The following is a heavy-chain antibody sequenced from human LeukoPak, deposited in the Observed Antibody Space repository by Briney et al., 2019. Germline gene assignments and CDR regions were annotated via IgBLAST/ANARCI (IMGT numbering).Heavy chain of an antibody. V-gene: IGHV1-69*13. D-gene: IGHD1-26*01. J-gene: IGHJ4*02. CDR2: IIPIFGTA. Sequence: GASVKVSCKASGGTFISYAISWVRQAPGQGLEWMGGIIPIFGTANYAQKFQGRVTITADESTSTAYMELSSLRSEDTAVYYCASHPYSGSYPAPYYFDYWGQGTLVTVSS. CDR1: GGTFISYA. CDR3: ASHPYSGSYPAPYYFDY.